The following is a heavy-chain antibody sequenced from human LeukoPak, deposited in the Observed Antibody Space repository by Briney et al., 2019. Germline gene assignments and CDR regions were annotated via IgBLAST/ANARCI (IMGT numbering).Heavy chain of an antibody. CDR3: ARDAMVRGVISRWDY. CDR2: ISSSGSTI. J-gene: IGHJ4*02. D-gene: IGHD3-10*01. Sequence: PGGSLRPSCAASGFTFSSYEMNWVRQAPGKGLEWVSHISSSGSTIYYADSVKGRFTISRDNAKNSLYLQMNSLRAEDTAVYYCARDAMVRGVISRWDYWGQGTLVTVSS. CDR1: GFTFSSYE. V-gene: IGHV3-48*03.